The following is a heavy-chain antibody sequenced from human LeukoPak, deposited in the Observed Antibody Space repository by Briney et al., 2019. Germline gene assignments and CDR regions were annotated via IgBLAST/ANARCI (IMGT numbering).Heavy chain of an antibody. Sequence: PGGSLRLSCAASGFTFSSFGMHWARQAPGKGLDCVAVISSYGTNKHYADSVKGRFTIYRDNSKNSLSLQMNSLRPEDTAVYFCAKDQAAFGDYDFDYWGQGTLVTVSP. CDR2: ISSYGTNK. J-gene: IGHJ4*02. V-gene: IGHV3-30*18. CDR1: GFTFSSFG. CDR3: AKDQAAFGDYDFDY. D-gene: IGHD4-17*01.